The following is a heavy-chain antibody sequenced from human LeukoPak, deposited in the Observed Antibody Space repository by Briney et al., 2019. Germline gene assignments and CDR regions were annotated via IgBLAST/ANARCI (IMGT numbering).Heavy chain of an antibody. Sequence: TGGSLRLSCAASGFTSSSYWMSWVRQAPGKGLEWVANIEQDGSEKNYVDSVKGRFTISRDHPKNTLYLQMNSLRAEDTAVYFCAKRGVVIRVILVGFHKEAYYFDSWGQGALVTVSS. V-gene: IGHV3-7*03. CDR3: AKRGVVIRVILVGFHKEAYYFDS. D-gene: IGHD3-22*01. J-gene: IGHJ4*02. CDR2: IEQDGSEK. CDR1: GFTSSSYW.